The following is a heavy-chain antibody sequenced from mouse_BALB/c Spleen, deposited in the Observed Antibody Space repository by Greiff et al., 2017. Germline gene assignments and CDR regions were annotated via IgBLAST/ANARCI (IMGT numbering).Heavy chain of an antibody. D-gene: IGHD2-3*01. CDR3: ARGGLLHAMDY. V-gene: IGHV1-14*01. CDR2: INPYNDGT. CDR1: GYTFTSYV. J-gene: IGHJ4*01. Sequence: EVQLQESGPELVKPGASVKMSCKASGYTFTSYVMHWVKQKPGQGLEWIGYINPYNDGTKYNEKFKGKATLTSDKSSSTAYMELSSLTSEDFAVSYCARGGLLHAMDYWGQGTSVTVSS.